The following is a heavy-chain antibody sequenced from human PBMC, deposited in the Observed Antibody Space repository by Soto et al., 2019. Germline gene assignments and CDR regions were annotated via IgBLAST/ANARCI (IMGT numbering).Heavy chain of an antibody. Sequence: SQTLSLTCAISGDSVSSNSAAWNWIRQPPSRGLEWLGRTYYRSKRYNDYAVSVKSRITINPDTSKNQFSLQLNSVTPEDTAVYYCARGESDSYGYLDWFDPWGQGTLVTVSS. CDR2: TYYRSKRYN. V-gene: IGHV6-1*01. D-gene: IGHD5-18*01. J-gene: IGHJ5*02. CDR3: ARGESDSYGYLDWFDP. CDR1: GDSVSSNSAA.